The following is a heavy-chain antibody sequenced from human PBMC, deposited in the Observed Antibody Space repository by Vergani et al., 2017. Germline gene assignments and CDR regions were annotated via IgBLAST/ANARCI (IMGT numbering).Heavy chain of an antibody. CDR3: ARVEYSGKARENFDC. V-gene: IGHV7-4-1*02. D-gene: IGHD5-12*01. CDR1: GYTFTSYG. Sequence: QVQLVQSGSELKKPGASVKVSCKASGYTFTSYGMNWVRQAPGQGLEWMGWINTNTGNPTYAQGFTGRFVFSLDTSVSTAYLQISSLKAEDTAGSYYARVEYSGKARENFDCWDRITLIIVSA. CDR2: INTNTGNP. J-gene: IGHJ4*02.